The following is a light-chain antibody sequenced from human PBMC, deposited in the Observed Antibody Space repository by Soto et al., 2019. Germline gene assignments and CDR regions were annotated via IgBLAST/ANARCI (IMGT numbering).Light chain of an antibody. Sequence: QSALTQPASVSGSPGQSITISCTGTSSDVGGYNYVSWYQQHPGKAPKLMIYDVSNRPSGVSNRFSGSKSGNTASLTISGLQAEDEAEYYCSSYISSSTLDVFGTGTKLTVL. J-gene: IGLJ1*01. CDR1: SSDVGGYNY. CDR2: DVS. CDR3: SSYISSSTLDV. V-gene: IGLV2-14*01.